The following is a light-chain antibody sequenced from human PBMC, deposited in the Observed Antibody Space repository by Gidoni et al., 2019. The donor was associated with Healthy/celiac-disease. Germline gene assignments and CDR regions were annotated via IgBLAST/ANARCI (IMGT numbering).Light chain of an antibody. CDR1: QSVSSSY. V-gene: IGKV3-20*01. CDR2: GAS. Sequence: EIAFTQSLGTLSLSPGERATLSCRDSQSVSSSYLARYQQKPGQAPRLLIYGASSRATGIPDRFSGSGSGTDFTLTISRLETEDFAVYYCQQYGRSQFTFGPGTRVDIK. CDR3: QQYGRSQFT. J-gene: IGKJ3*01.